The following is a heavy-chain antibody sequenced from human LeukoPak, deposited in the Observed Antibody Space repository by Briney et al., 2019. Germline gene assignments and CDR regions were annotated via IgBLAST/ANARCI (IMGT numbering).Heavy chain of an antibody. J-gene: IGHJ6*02. CDR3: ARDPHFYCSSTSCYSPPGHYYGMDV. Sequence: GGSLRLSCAASGFTFSSYWMSWVRQAPGKGLEWVANIKQDGSEKYYVDSVKGRFTISSANAKNSLYLQMHSLRAEDTAVYYCARDPHFYCSSTSCYSPPGHYYGMDVWGQGTTVTVSS. V-gene: IGHV3-7*01. D-gene: IGHD2-2*01. CDR1: GFTFSSYW. CDR2: IKQDGSEK.